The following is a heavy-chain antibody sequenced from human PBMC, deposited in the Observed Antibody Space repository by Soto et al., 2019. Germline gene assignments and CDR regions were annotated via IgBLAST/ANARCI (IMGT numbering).Heavy chain of an antibody. CDR1: GYSFTSYW. CDR3: ARHGGRLIAPAY. CDR2: IYRGDSDT. V-gene: IGHV5-51*01. J-gene: IGHJ4*02. D-gene: IGHD2-2*01. Sequence: GESLKISCEASGYSFTSYWIGWVRQMPGKGLEWMGIIYRGDSDTRYSPSFQGQVAMSVDKSISTAYLQWNSLKASDTAMYYCARHGGRLIAPAYWGQGTLVTV.